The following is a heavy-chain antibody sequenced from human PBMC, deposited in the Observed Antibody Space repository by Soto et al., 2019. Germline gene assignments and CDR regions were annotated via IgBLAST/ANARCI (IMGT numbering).Heavy chain of an antibody. J-gene: IGHJ5*02. CDR3: ARHRHPRGTVGATSPLDP. Sequence: PXESLRLSCAISGFSVSSNYLSWVRQAPGKGLEWVSVHYSGGSTYYADSVQGRFTISRDKSNNTLYLQMRRVRAEDTAVYFCARHRHPRGTVGATSPLDPWGQGTQVTVSS. CDR1: GFSVSSNY. CDR2: HYSGGST. V-gene: IGHV3-53*01. D-gene: IGHD1-26*01.